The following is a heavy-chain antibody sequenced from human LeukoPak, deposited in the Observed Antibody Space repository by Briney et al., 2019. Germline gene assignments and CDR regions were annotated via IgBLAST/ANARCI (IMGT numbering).Heavy chain of an antibody. CDR2: INHSGST. CDR3: RLGIAVAGSDY. J-gene: IGHJ4*02. V-gene: IGHV4-34*01. CDR1: GGSFSGYY. Sequence: SETLSLTCAVYGGSFSGYYWSWIRQPPGKGLEWIGEINHSGSTNYNPSLKSRVTISVDTSKNQFSLKLSSVTAADTAVYYCRLGIAVAGSDYWGQGTLVTVSS. D-gene: IGHD6-19*01.